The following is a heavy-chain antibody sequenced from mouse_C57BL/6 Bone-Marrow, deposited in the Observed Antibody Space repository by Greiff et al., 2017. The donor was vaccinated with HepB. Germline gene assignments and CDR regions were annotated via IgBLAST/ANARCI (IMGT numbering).Heavy chain of an antibody. J-gene: IGHJ1*03. V-gene: IGHV7-1*01. D-gene: IGHD1-1*01. CDR3: AREYYGSSPYWYFDV. Sequence: EVQRVESGGGLVQSGRSLRLSCATSGFTFSDFYMEWVRQAPGKGLEWIAASRNKANDDTTEYSASVKGRFIVSRDTSQSILYLQMNALRAEDTAIYYCAREYYGSSPYWYFDVWGTGTTVTVSS. CDR1: GFTFSDFY. CDR2: SRNKANDDTT.